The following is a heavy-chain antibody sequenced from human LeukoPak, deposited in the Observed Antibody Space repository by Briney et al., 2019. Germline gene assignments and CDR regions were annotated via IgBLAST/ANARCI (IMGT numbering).Heavy chain of an antibody. CDR3: AKSTTVTTQQRGYFDY. Sequence: TGGSLRLSCAASGFTFSSYGMHWVRQAPVKGLEWVAVISYNESNKYFADSVKGRFTISRDNPKNTLYLQMNSLRPEDTAVYYCAKSTTVTTQQRGYFDYWGQGTLVTVSS. CDR2: ISYNESNK. J-gene: IGHJ4*02. V-gene: IGHV3-30*18. D-gene: IGHD4-11*01. CDR1: GFTFSSYG.